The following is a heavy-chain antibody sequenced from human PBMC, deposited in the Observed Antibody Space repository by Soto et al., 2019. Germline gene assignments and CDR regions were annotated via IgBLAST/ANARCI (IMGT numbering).Heavy chain of an antibody. CDR3: AKETAWGAGNKFGYFGMDV. CDR2: ISWNSDST. D-gene: IGHD3-10*01. Sequence: EMQLVESGGGSVQPGRSLRLSCIASGFNFEEYAMHWVRQAPGKGLEWVSSISWNSDSTGYADSVKGRFTIARDNAKNSLYLQMNSLRGEDTALYYCAKETAWGAGNKFGYFGMDVWGQGTTVTVSS. J-gene: IGHJ6*02. CDR1: GFNFEEYA. V-gene: IGHV3-9*01.